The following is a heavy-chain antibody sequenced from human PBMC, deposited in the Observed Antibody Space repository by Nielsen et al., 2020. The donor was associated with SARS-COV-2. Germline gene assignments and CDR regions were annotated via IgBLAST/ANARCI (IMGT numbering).Heavy chain of an antibody. CDR1: GFTFSSYA. CDR3: ARGLVKEGYYYYGMDV. Sequence: GESLKISCAASGFTFSSYAMHWVRQAPGKGLEWVAVISYDGSNKYYADSVKGRFTISRDNSKNTLYLQMNSLRAEDTAVYYCARGLVKEGYYYYGMDVWGQGTTVTVSS. J-gene: IGHJ6*02. V-gene: IGHV3-30-3*01. CDR2: ISYDGSNK.